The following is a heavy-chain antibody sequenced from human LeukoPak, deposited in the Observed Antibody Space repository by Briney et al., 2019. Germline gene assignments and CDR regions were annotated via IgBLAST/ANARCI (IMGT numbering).Heavy chain of an antibody. D-gene: IGHD6-19*01. Sequence: ASVKVSCKASGYTFTSYGISWVRQAPGQGLEWMGWISAYNGNTNYAQKLQGRVTITRDTSASTAYMELSSLRSEDMAVYYCARSLRIAVAGSFYFDYWGQGTLVTVSS. J-gene: IGHJ4*02. V-gene: IGHV1-18*03. CDR1: GYTFTSYG. CDR3: ARSLRIAVAGSFYFDY. CDR2: ISAYNGNT.